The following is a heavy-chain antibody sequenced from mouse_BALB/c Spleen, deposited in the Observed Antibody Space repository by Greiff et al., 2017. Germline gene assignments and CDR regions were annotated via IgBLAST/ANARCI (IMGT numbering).Heavy chain of an antibody. CDR1: GFTFSSYA. Sequence: EVKLVESGGGLVKPGGSLKLSCAASGFTFSSYAMSWVRQSPEKRLEWVAEISSGGSYTYYPDTVTGRFTISRDNAKNTLYLEMSSLRSEDTAMYYCAREEDYYGSSYYAMDYWGQGTSVTVSS. CDR3: AREEDYYGSSYYAMDY. D-gene: IGHD1-1*01. V-gene: IGHV5-9-4*01. CDR2: ISSGGSYT. J-gene: IGHJ4*01.